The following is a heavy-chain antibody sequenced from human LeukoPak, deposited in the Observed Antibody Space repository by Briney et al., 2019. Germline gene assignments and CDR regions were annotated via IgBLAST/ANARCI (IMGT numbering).Heavy chain of an antibody. CDR2: IIPIFGTA. D-gene: IGHD3-22*01. Sequence: ASVKVSCKASGGTFSSYAISWVRQAPGQGLEWMGGIIPIFGTANYAQKFQGRVTITTDESTSTAYMELSSLRSEDTAVYYCASISLSGYYYDSSGPFDYWGQRTLVTVSS. J-gene: IGHJ4*02. CDR1: GGTFSSYA. CDR3: ASISLSGYYYDSSGPFDY. V-gene: IGHV1-69*05.